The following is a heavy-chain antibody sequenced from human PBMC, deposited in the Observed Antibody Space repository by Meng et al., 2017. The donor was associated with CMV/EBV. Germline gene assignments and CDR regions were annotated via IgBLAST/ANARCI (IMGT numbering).Heavy chain of an antibody. D-gene: IGHD6-19*01. CDR1: GGTFSSYA. CDR3: ARTLYSSGWYQTDY. CDR2: IIPIFGTA. V-gene: IGHV1-69*05. J-gene: IGHJ4*02. Sequence: ASGGTFSSYAISWVRQAPRQGLEWMGGIIPIFGTANYAQKFQGRVTITTDESTSTAYMELSSLRSEDTAVYYCARTLYSSGWYQTDYWGQGTLVTVSS.